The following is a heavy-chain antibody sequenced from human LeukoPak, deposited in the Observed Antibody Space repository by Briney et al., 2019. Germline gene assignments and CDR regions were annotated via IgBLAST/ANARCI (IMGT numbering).Heavy chain of an antibody. CDR2: IIPIFGTA. CDR3: ARVRAVVGAVAGLFDL. CDR1: GGTFSSYP. J-gene: IGHJ2*01. D-gene: IGHD6-19*01. V-gene: IGHV1-69*13. Sequence: SVKVSCKASGGTFSSYPISGVQQAPEQGLDGRGGIIPIFGTANYAQKFQGRVTITADESTSTAYMELSSLRSEDTAVYYCARVRAVVGAVAGLFDLWGRGTLVTVSS.